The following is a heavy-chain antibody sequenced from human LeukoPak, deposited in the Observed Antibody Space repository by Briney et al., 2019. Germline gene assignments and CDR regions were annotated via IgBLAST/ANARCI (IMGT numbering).Heavy chain of an antibody. CDR3: AREGYCSGGSCYPTRIYDP. D-gene: IGHD2-15*01. J-gene: IGHJ5*02. CDR2: IYTSGST. Sequence: SETLSLTCTVSGGSISSYYWSWIRQPAGKGLEWIGRIYTSGSTNYNPSLKSRVTMSADTSKNQFSLKLSSVTAADTAVYYCAREGYCSGGSCYPTRIYDPWGQGTLVTVSS. CDR1: GGSISSYY. V-gene: IGHV4-4*07.